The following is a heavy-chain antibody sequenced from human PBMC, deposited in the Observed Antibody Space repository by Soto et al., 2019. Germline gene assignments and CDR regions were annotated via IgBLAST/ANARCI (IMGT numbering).Heavy chain of an antibody. CDR2: ISSSTSYI. D-gene: IGHD2-15*01. CDR3: ARGYTGYCSGGTCYWFDP. J-gene: IGHJ5*02. CDR1: GFSFSSYS. V-gene: IGHV3-21*01. Sequence: EVQLVESGGGLVKPGGSLRLSCAASGFSFSSYSMNWVRQAPGKGLEWVSSISSSTSYINYADSVKGRFTISRDNAKKSLYLQMNSLIAEDTAVYYCARGYTGYCSGGTCYWFDPWGQGTLVTVSS.